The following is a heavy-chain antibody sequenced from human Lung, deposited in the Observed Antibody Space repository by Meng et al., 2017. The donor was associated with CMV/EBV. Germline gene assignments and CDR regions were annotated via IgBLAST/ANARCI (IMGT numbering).Heavy chain of an antibody. CDR3: ARALTPGIAAADTGFDY. CDR1: GFSLSTSGMC. J-gene: IGHJ4*02. Sequence: SGPTLVKPTQTLTLTCTFSGFSLSTSGMCVSWVRQPPEKALEWLALIDWDDDKYYSTSLKTRLTISKDTSKNQVVLTMTNMDPVDTATYYCARALTPGIAAADTGFDYWGQGTLVTVSS. D-gene: IGHD6-13*01. V-gene: IGHV2-70*20. CDR2: IDWDDDK.